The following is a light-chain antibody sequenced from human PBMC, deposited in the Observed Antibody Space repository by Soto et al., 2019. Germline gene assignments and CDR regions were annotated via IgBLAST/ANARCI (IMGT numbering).Light chain of an antibody. J-gene: IGKJ1*01. CDR3: QQRSNWPRT. Sequence: EIVFTQSPATLSLSPGERANLSCRASQSVSSYLAWYQQKPGQAPRLLIYDASNRATGIPARFSGSGYGTDFNLTISSLETEDFAVYYCQQRSNWPRTFGQGTKVDIK. CDR2: DAS. CDR1: QSVSSY. V-gene: IGKV3-11*01.